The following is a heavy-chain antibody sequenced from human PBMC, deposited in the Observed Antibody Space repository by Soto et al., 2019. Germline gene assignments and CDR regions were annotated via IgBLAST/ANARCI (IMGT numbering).Heavy chain of an antibody. V-gene: IGHV2-5*02. Sequence: DSGPTLMNPTQTLTLTCSFSGFSLSTSIVVVAWIRHPPGKALEWLAIIYWDDDRRYSPSLKTRLAITKDTSKNQVVLTMTNLDPGDTATYYCAHIMITWGGVSALDAFDMWGQGTMVTVSS. D-gene: IGHD3-16*01. J-gene: IGHJ3*02. CDR3: AHIMITWGGVSALDAFDM. CDR1: GFSLSTSIVV. CDR2: IYWDDDR.